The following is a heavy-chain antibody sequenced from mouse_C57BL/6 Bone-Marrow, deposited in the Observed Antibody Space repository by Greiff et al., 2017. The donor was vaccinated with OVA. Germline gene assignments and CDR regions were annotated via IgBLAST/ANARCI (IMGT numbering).Heavy chain of an antibody. J-gene: IGHJ3*01. V-gene: IGHV1-81*01. CDR2: IYPRSGNT. D-gene: IGHD2-5*01. Sequence: QVQLKESGAELARPGASVKLSCKASGYTFTSYGISWVKQRTGQGLEWIGEIYPRSGNTYYNEKFKGKATLTADKSSSTAYMELRSLTSEDSAVYFCARLSNYSFAYWGQGTLVTVSA. CDR1: GYTFTSYG. CDR3: ARLSNYSFAY.